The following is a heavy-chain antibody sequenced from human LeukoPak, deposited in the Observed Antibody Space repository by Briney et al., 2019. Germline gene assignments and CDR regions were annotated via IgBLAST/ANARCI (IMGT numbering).Heavy chain of an antibody. CDR1: GFTVSSNY. J-gene: IGHJ4*02. V-gene: IGHV3-66*02. CDR2: IYSGGST. Sequence: GGSLRLSCAASGFTVSSNYMSWVRQALGKGLEWVSVIYSGGSTYYADSVKGRFTISRDNSKNTLYLQMNSLRAEDTAVYYCARALMYSSSWYYFDYWGQGTLVTVSS. CDR3: ARALMYSSSWYYFDY. D-gene: IGHD6-13*01.